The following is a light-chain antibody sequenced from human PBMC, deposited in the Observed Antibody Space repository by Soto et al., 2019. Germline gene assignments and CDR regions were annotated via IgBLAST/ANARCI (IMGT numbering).Light chain of an antibody. V-gene: IGLV2-18*02. CDR1: SSDVGSYDY. Sequence: QSVLIQPPSVSGSPGQSVTISCTGTSSDVGSYDYVSWYQQHPGTVPKPMIYNVNTRPSGVPDRFSGSKSGNTASMAISGLQAEDEAEYFCISYKTDDTFLFGTGTKVTVL. CDR3: ISYKTDDTFL. J-gene: IGLJ1*01. CDR2: NVN.